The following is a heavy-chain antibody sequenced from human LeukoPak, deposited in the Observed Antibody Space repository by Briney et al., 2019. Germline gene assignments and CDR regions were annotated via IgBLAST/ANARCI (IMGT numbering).Heavy chain of an antibody. Sequence: ASVKVSCKASGGTFSSYSITWVRQAPGQGLEWMGWISAYNGNTNYAQKLQGRVTMTTDTSTSTAYMELRSLRSDDTAVYYCARVGLRNSGSYWGSSDYWGQGTLVTVSS. J-gene: IGHJ4*02. CDR3: ARVGLRNSGSYWGSSDY. D-gene: IGHD3-10*01. CDR2: ISAYNGNT. CDR1: GGTFSSYS. V-gene: IGHV1-18*01.